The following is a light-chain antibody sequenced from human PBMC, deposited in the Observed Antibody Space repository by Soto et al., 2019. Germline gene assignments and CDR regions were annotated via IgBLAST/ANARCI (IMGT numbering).Light chain of an antibody. CDR2: ENN. J-gene: IGLJ1*01. CDR1: SSNIGAGYE. V-gene: IGLV1-40*01. CDR3: QSYDSSLSGYV. Sequence: QSVLTQPPSVSEAPGQRVTISCTGSSSNIGAGYEAHWYQQVPGTAPKLLIYENNNRPSGVPDRFSGSKHGTSASLAITGLQAEDEAEYYCQSYDSSLSGYVFGTGTKLTVL.